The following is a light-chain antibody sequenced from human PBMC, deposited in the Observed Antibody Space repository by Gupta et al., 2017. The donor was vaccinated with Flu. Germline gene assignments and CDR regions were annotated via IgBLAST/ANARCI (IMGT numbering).Light chain of an antibody. CDR2: EGS. V-gene: IGLV2-23*03. Sequence: QSALTQPASVSGSPGRSITIPCTGTSSDVGSYNLVSWYQQHPGKAPKLMIYEGSKRPSGVSNRFSGSKSGNTASLTISGLQAEDEADYYCCSYAGSSTFVVFGGGTKLTVL. CDR3: CSYAGSSTFVV. CDR1: SSDVGSYNL. J-gene: IGLJ2*01.